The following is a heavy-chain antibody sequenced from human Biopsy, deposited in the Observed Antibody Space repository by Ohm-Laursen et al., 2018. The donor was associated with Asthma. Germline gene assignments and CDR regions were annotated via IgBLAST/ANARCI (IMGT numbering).Heavy chain of an antibody. CDR3: ARKAGSCISRTCYLLDS. J-gene: IGHJ4*02. CDR1: GGTFNTYV. V-gene: IGHV1-69*13. CDR2: INSVFGTT. Sequence: SVKVSCKSLGGTFNTYVIGWVRQAPGQGLEWMGGINSVFGTTTYPQKFQDRVTITADDSTSTVYMELSSLRSEDTAVYYCARKAGSCISRTCYLLDSWGQGTLVTVSS. D-gene: IGHD2-2*01.